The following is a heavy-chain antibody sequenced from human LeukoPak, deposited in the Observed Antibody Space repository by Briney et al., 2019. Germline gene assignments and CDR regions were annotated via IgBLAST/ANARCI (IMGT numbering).Heavy chain of an antibody. CDR2: ISTRGST. Sequence: SETLSLTCTVSGDSISSGNYYWNWIRQPAGKGLEWIGRISTRGSTHSNPSLKSRVTISVDTSKNQFSLKLSAVTAADTAVYYCARDFPFWSNYLEHYYYMDVWGKGTTVTVSS. D-gene: IGHD3-3*01. CDR3: ARDFPFWSNYLEHYYYMDV. V-gene: IGHV4-61*02. J-gene: IGHJ6*03. CDR1: GDSISSGNYY.